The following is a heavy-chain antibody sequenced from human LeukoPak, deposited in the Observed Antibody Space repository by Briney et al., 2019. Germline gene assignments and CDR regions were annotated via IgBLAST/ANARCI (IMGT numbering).Heavy chain of an antibody. CDR2: IDPSDSYT. CDR1: GYSFTTYW. Sequence: GESLRISCKGSGYSFTTYWIIWVRQRSGKGLECMGRIDPSDSYTNYSPSFQGHVTISADTSISTAFLQWSSLKAPDTAMYYCARRRFSGDTALLDYWGQGTLVSVSS. CDR3: ARRRFSGDTALLDY. D-gene: IGHD5-18*01. V-gene: IGHV5-10-1*01. J-gene: IGHJ4*02.